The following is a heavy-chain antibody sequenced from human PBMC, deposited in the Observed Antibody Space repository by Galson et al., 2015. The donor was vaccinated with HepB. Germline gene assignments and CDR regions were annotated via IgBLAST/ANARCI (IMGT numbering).Heavy chain of an antibody. J-gene: IGHJ4*02. Sequence: SLRLSCAASGFTFSSYSMNWVRQAPGKGLEWVSYISSSSSTIYYADSVKGRFTISRDNAKNSLYLQMNSLRAEDTAVYYCARFGCEYSSGCYFDYWGQGTLVTVSS. CDR2: ISSSSSTI. V-gene: IGHV3-48*04. CDR1: GFTFSSYS. D-gene: IGHD6-19*01. CDR3: ARFGCEYSSGCYFDY.